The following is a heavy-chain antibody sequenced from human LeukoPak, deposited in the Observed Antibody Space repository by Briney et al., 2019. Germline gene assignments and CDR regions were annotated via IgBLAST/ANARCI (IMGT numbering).Heavy chain of an antibody. D-gene: IGHD2-8*01. V-gene: IGHV4-34*01. J-gene: IGHJ5*02. CDR3: ARGRLIVFSIACTWFDP. CDR2: VNHSGST. CDR1: GKSISAYY. Sequence: PSETLSLTCAVYGKSISAYYWSWLRQPPGKGLEWIGEVNHSGSTNYNPSLKSRVTISPDTSKNQFSLNLTSVTAADTAVYYCARGRLIVFSIACTWFDPWGQGTLVTVSS.